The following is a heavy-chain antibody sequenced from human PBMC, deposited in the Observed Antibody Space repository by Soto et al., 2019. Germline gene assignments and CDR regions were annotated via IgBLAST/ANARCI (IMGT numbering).Heavy chain of an antibody. CDR2: ISYSGSA. Sequence: QLQLQESGPGLVKPSETLSLTCTVSGASISSGSYDWGWIRQPPGKGLEWIGSISYSGSASYNPSLKSRVTISVDTSKNQLSLKLSSVTAADTAVYYCARTSLGDYVDSAPSYYMDVWGKGTTVTVSS. D-gene: IGHD4-17*01. V-gene: IGHV4-39*01. CDR1: GASISSGSYD. CDR3: ARTSLGDYVDSAPSYYMDV. J-gene: IGHJ6*03.